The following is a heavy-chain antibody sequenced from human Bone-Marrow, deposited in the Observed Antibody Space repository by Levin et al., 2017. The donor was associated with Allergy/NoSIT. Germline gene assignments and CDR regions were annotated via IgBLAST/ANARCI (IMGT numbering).Heavy chain of an antibody. CDR2: INSDVSTT. J-gene: IGHJ6*02. D-gene: IGHD5-18*01. V-gene: IGHV3-74*01. CDR3: ARDLWIQPFYYYYYGMDV. CDR1: GFTFSTYW. Sequence: GESLKISCAASGFTFSTYWMHWVRQAPGKGLVWVSRINSDVSTTIYADSVRGRFTISRDNAKNTLYLQMNSLRAEDTAVYYCARDLWIQPFYYYYYGMDVWGPGTTVTVSS.